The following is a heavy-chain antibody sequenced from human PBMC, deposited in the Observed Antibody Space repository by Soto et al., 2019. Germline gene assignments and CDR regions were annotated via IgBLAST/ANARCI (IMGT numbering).Heavy chain of an antibody. D-gene: IGHD5-12*01. J-gene: IGHJ6*02. CDR3: AASAPPATNYYYAMDV. V-gene: IGHV4-61*01. CDR1: GGSVSSGSFY. Sequence: SETLSLTCTVSGGSVSSGSFYWSWIRRPPGKGLEWIGYFYDSGSTNYNPSLRSRVAMSVDTSKNQFSLKLSSVTAADTAVYYCAASAPPATNYYYAMDVWGQGTTVTVSS. CDR2: FYDSGST.